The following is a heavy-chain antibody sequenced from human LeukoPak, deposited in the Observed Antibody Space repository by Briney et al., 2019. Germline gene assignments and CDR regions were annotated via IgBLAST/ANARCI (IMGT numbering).Heavy chain of an antibody. J-gene: IGHJ5*02. V-gene: IGHV4-39*07. CDR1: GGSISSGSYY. CDR2: IHYSGST. Sequence: SETLSLTCTVSGGSISSGSYYWGWIRQTPGKGLEWIGSIHYSGSTFYNPSLKSRVTISVDTSKNQFSLKLTSVTAADTALYYCVGDSTTWTSWFDPWGHGTLVTVSS. D-gene: IGHD2-2*01. CDR3: VGDSTTWTSWFDP.